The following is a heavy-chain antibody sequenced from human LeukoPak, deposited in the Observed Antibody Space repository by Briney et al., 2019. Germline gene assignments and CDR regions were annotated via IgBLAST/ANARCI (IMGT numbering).Heavy chain of an antibody. D-gene: IGHD6-19*01. CDR2: IYDSGST. CDR3: TRGSSGRRDN. J-gene: IGHJ4*02. CDR1: GGSMSTYY. Sequence: ASETLSLTCSVSGGSMSTYYWSWIRQPPGKGLEWIGYIYDSGSTGYNPSLKSRVTISADTSKNQFSLKLSSVSAADTAIYYCTRGSSGRRDNWGQGTLVTVSA. V-gene: IGHV4-59*01.